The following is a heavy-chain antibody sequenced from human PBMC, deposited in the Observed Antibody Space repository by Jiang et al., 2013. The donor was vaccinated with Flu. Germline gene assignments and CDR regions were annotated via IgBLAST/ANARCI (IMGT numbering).Heavy chain of an antibody. D-gene: IGHD6-19*01. V-gene: IGHV3-21*01. CDR3: ARDAVANYYFDY. J-gene: IGHJ4*02. CDR2: ISSSSSYI. CDR1: GFTFSSYT. Sequence: QLVESGGGLVKPGGSLRLSCAASGFTFSSYTMNWVRQAPGKGLEWVSSISSSSSYIYYADSLKGRFTISRDNAKNSLYLQMNSLRAEDTAVYYCARDAVANYYFDYWGQGTLVTVSS.